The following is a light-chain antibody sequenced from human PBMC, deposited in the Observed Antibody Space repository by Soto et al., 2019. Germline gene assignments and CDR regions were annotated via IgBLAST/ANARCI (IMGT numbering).Light chain of an antibody. Sequence: EIVMTQSPATLSVSTGERATLSCRASQSVSSNLAWYQQKPGQAPRLLIYGASTRATGIPARFSGSGSGTEFTLTISSLQSEDFAVYYCQPYHNWPPRTFGQGTKVEIK. CDR2: GAS. CDR3: QPYHNWPPRT. V-gene: IGKV3-15*01. CDR1: QSVSSN. J-gene: IGKJ1*01.